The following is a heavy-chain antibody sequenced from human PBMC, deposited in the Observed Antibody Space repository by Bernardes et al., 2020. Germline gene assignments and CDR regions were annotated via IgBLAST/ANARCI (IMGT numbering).Heavy chain of an antibody. D-gene: IGHD6-19*01. Sequence: GGSLRLSCAASGFTFSSYAMSWVRQAPGKGLEWVSAISGSGGSTYYADSVKGRFTISRDNSKNTLYLQMNSLRAEDTAVYYCAKDPPPGGSQWLVLRDWYGMDVWGQGTTVTVSS. V-gene: IGHV3-23*01. CDR1: GFTFSSYA. J-gene: IGHJ6*02. CDR3: AKDPPPGGSQWLVLRDWYGMDV. CDR2: ISGSGGST.